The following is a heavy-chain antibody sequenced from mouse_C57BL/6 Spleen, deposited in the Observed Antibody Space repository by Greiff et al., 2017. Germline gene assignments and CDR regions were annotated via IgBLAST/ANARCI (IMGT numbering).Heavy chain of an antibody. CDR1: GFTFSSYG. V-gene: IGHV5-6*01. J-gene: IGHJ1*03. CDR3: ARNYGSSYDWYFDV. CDR2: ISSGGSYT. Sequence: EVQLMESGGDLVKPGGSLKLSCAASGFTFSSYGMSWVRQTPDKRLEWVATISSGGSYTYYPDSVKGRFTISRDNAKNTLYLQMSSLKSEDTAMYYCARNYGSSYDWYFDVWGTGTTVTVSS. D-gene: IGHD1-1*01.